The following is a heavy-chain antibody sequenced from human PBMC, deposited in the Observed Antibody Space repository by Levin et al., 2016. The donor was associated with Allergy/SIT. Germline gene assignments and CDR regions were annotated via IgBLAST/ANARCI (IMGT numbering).Heavy chain of an antibody. CDR3: ARRVFGSSWPFDY. CDR1: GYSFTSYW. CDR2: IDPSDSYT. V-gene: IGHV5-10-1*01. J-gene: IGHJ4*02. D-gene: IGHD6-13*01. Sequence: GGSLRLSCKGSGYSFTSYWISWVRQMPGKGLEWMGRIDPSDSYTNYSPSFQGHVTISADKSISTAYLQWSSLKASDTAMYYCARRVFGSSWPFDYWGQGTLVTVSS.